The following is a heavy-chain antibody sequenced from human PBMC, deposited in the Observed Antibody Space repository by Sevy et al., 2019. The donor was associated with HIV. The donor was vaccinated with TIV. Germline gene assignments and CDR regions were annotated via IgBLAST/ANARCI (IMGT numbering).Heavy chain of an antibody. Sequence: ASVKVSCKASGYIFNSYSMHWVRQAPGQRLEWMGWINAGNGNTKYSQTFQGRVTITRDTSASTVYMELSSLVSEDMAVYYCAGERETGDFYYAMDVWGQGTTVTVSS. J-gene: IGHJ6*02. V-gene: IGHV1-3*01. CDR2: INAGNGNT. CDR3: AGERETGDFYYAMDV. D-gene: IGHD3-10*01. CDR1: GYIFNSYS.